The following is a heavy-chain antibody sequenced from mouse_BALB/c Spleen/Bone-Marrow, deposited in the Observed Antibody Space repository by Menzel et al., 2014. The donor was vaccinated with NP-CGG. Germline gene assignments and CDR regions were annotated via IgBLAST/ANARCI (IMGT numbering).Heavy chain of an antibody. V-gene: IGHV5-4*02. CDR1: GFTFXDYY. D-gene: IGHD1-1*01. CDR2: ISDGGSYT. J-gene: IGHJ1*01. CDR3: SRDYYGMYFDV. Sequence: EVQRVESGGGLVKPGGSLKLSCAASGFTFXDYYMYWVRQTPEKRLEWVATISDGGSYTYYPDSVEGRFTISRDNAKNNLCLQMSSLRSEDTAMYFCSRDYYGMYFDVWGAGTTVTVSS.